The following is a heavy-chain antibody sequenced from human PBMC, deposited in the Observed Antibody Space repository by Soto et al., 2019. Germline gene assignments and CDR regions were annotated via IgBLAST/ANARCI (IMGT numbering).Heavy chain of an antibody. V-gene: IGHV3-23*01. Sequence: EVQLLESGGGLVQPGGSLRLSCAASGFTFSSYAMSWVRQAPGKGLEWVSAISGSGGSTYYADSVKGRFTISRDNSKNTLYQQMNSLRAEDTAVYYCAKGGGKYSSGWYYFDYWGQGTLVTVSS. CDR3: AKGGGKYSSGWYYFDY. J-gene: IGHJ4*02. CDR2: ISGSGGST. CDR1: GFTFSSYA. D-gene: IGHD6-19*01.